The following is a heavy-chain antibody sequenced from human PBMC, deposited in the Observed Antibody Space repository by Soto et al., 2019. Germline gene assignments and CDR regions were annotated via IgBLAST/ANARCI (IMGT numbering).Heavy chain of an antibody. CDR2: ISWKSSSI. CDR3: AKSTGGTANGLDV. Sequence: VQLVESGGGLVQPGRSLRLSCVASGFSFADYAMHWVRQAPGKGLEWVSGISWKSSSIGYADSVKGRFTSSRDNSKKSLHLQMNIVREDDTALYYCAKSTGGTANGLDVWGQGTTVTVSS. CDR1: GFSFADYA. D-gene: IGHD2-8*02. J-gene: IGHJ6*02. V-gene: IGHV3-9*01.